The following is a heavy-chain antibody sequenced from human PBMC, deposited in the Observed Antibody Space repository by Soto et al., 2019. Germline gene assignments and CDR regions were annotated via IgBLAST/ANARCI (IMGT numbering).Heavy chain of an antibody. J-gene: IGHJ6*02. CDR2: IIPIFGTA. V-gene: IGHV1-69*13. CDR3: ARVSDHSVAAADKIYYYYGMDV. D-gene: IGHD6-13*01. CDR1: GGTFSSYA. Sequence: SVKVSFKASGGTFSSYAISWLRQAPGQGLEWMGGIIPIFGTANYAQKFQGRVTITADESTSTAYMELSSLRSEDTAVYYCARVSDHSVAAADKIYYYYGMDVWGQGTTVTVSS.